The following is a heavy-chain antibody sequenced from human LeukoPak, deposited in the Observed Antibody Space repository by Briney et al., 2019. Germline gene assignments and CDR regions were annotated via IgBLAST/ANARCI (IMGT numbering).Heavy chain of an antibody. Sequence: PGGSLRLSCIASGFTFGDDAWSWFRQAPGKGLEFIAFIRKKGYGETTDYAASVRGRFTVSRDDAISVAYLQMNSLQTEDTALYYCSRGLHDYGDFNYYFDQWGRGTLVIVSS. V-gene: IGHV3-49*03. CDR3: SRGLHDYGDFNYYFDQ. CDR2: IRKKGYGETT. D-gene: IGHD4-17*01. CDR1: GFTFGDDA. J-gene: IGHJ4*02.